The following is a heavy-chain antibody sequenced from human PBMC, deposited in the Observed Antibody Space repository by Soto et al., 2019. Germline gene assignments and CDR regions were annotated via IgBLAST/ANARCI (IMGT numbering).Heavy chain of an antibody. Sequence: GGSLRLSCAASGFPFSDYYMHWLRQAPEKGLEWLSFISGSSNTIYYADAVKGRFTISSDNAKNSLYLQMHNLRPDDTAVYYCAREGMAAPSGGLDVWGHGTTVTGS. CDR1: GFPFSDYY. J-gene: IGHJ6*02. V-gene: IGHV3-11*01. D-gene: IGHD6-6*01. CDR3: AREGMAAPSGGLDV. CDR2: ISGSSNTI.